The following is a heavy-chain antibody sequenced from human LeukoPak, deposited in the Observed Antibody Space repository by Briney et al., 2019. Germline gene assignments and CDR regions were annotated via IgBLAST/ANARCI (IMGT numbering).Heavy chain of an antibody. CDR2: ISDSGVST. J-gene: IGHJ3*01. D-gene: IGHD4/OR15-4a*01. Sequence: GGSLRLSCAASGFTFSSYVITWVRQAPGKGLDWVSSISDSGVSTYYADSVKARFTISRDNSKNTLYLQMNSLRADDTAEYYCAKSLLTTASGTGRAFDLWGQGTMVTVSS. CDR3: AKSLLTTASGTGRAFDL. V-gene: IGHV3-23*01. CDR1: GFTFSSYV.